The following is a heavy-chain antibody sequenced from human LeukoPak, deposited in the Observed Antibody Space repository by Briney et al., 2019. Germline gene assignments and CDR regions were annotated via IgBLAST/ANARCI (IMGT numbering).Heavy chain of an antibody. CDR3: AKDGDYGFEY. Sequence: GGSMTLSCAASGFTFSSCAMSWVRQAPGKGLEWVSTISSSATSTYYADSVKGRFTISRDNSKDTLYLQMNSLRAEDTAIYYCAKDGDYGFEYWGQGTLVTVSS. J-gene: IGHJ4*02. D-gene: IGHD4-17*01. V-gene: IGHV3-23*01. CDR2: ISSSATST. CDR1: GFTFSSCA.